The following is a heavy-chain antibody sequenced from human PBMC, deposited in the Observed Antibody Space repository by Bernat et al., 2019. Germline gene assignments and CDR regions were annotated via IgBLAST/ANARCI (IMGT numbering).Heavy chain of an antibody. Sequence: QVQLVLSGAEVKKPGASVKVSCKASGYTFTSYGISWVRQAPGQGLEWMGWINPNGGGTNYAQNFQDWVTMTRDTSISTVYMELSSLRSDDAAVYYCARERNYPTGAFDIWGQGTMVTVSS. J-gene: IGHJ3*02. CDR1: GYTFTSYG. CDR2: INPNGGGT. CDR3: ARERNYPTGAFDI. D-gene: IGHD1-7*01. V-gene: IGHV1-2*04.